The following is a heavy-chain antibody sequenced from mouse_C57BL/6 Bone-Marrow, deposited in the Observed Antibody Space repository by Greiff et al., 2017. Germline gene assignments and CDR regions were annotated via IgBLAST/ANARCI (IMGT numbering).Heavy chain of an antibody. V-gene: IGHV1-19*01. CDR3: ARDGVLD. J-gene: IGHJ3*01. CDR1: GYTFTDYY. Sequence: VQLQQSGPVLVKPWASVKMSCKASGYTFTDYYMNWVQQSHGKSLEWIGVINPYNGVTSYNQKFKGKATLTVDKSSSTAYMELNSMTSEDSAVYYCARDGVLDWGQGTLVTVSA. CDR2: INPYNGVT.